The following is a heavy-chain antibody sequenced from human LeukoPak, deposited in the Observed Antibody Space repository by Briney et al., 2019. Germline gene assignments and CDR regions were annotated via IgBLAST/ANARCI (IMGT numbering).Heavy chain of an antibody. CDR2: IYTSGST. CDR1: GGSMSSGSYY. V-gene: IGHV4-61*02. Sequence: SQTLSLTCTVSGGSMSSGSYYWSWIRQPAGKELEWIGRIYTSGSTNYNPSLKSRVTISVDTSKNQFSLKLSSVTAADTAVYYCAGSGSYYFIDFWGQGTLVTVSS. D-gene: IGHD1-26*01. J-gene: IGHJ4*02. CDR3: AGSGSYYFIDF.